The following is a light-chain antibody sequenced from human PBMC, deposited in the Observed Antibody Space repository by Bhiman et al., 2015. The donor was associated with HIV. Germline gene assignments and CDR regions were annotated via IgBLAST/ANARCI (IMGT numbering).Light chain of an antibody. CDR1: SSNIGAGYD. CDR3: QSYDSSLTFYV. Sequence: QSVLTQPPSVSGAPGQRVTISCTGSSSNIGAGYDVHWYQQVPGTAPKLLIYGNDNRPSGVPDRFSGSKSGTSASLAITGLQTEDEADYYCQSYDSSLTFYVFGTGTKVIVL. J-gene: IGLJ1*01. CDR2: GND. V-gene: IGLV1-40*01.